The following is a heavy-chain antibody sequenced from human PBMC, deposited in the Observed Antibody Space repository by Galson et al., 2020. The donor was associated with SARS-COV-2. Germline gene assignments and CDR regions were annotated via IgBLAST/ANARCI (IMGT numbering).Heavy chain of an antibody. CDR2: IYYSGST. CDR3: ARHNDFWSCYYRRFDP. D-gene: IGHD3-3*01. J-gene: IGHJ5*02. V-gene: IGHV4-59*01. Sequence: SETLSLTCTISGGSISSYYWSWIRQPPGKGLEWIGHIYYSGSTNYNPSLKSRVTISVDTSKNQFSLNLRSVTAADTAVYYCARHNDFWSCYYRRFDPWGQGTLVTVSS. CDR1: GGSISSYY.